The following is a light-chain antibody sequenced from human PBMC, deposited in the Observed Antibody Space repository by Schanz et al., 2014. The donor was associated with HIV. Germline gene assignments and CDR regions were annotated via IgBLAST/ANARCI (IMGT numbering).Light chain of an antibody. CDR1: QSVSSSY. J-gene: IGKJ1*01. CDR3: QQSYGTSWT. V-gene: IGKV3-20*01. Sequence: EIVLTQSPGTLSLSPGERATLSCRASQSVSSSYLAWYQQKPGQAPRLLIHGASSRATGIPDRFSGSGSGTDFTLTISRLEPEDFATYYCQQSYGTSWTFGQGTKVEIK. CDR2: GAS.